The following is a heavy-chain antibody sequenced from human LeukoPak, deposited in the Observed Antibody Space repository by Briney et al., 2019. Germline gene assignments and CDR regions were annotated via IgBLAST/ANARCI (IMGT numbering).Heavy chain of an antibody. Sequence: SETLSLTCAVYGGSFSGYYWSWIRQPPGKGLEWIGEINHSGSTNYNPSLKSRVTMSVDTSRNQFSLKLNSVTAADAAMYYCVRADGRDGYRGLVDYWGQGTLVTVSS. CDR2: INHSGST. J-gene: IGHJ4*02. CDR3: VRADGRDGYRGLVDY. D-gene: IGHD5-24*01. V-gene: IGHV4-34*01. CDR1: GGSFSGYY.